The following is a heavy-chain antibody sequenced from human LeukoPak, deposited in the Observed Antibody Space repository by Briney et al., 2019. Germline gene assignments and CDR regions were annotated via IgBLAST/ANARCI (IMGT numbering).Heavy chain of an antibody. CDR2: IYSGGST. D-gene: IGHD6-6*01. CDR3: ASYRYGSSFAFDI. J-gene: IGHJ3*02. CDR1: GFTVSTNY. V-gene: IGHV3-66*01. Sequence: PGGSLRLSCGASGFTVSTNYMSWVRQAPGKGLEWVSIIYSGGSTYYADSVKGRFTISRDNSKNTLYLQMNSLRAEDTAAYYCASYRYGSSFAFDIWGQGTMVTVSS.